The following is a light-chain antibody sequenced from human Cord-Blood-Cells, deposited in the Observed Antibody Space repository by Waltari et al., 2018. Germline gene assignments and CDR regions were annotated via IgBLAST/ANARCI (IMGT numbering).Light chain of an antibody. CDR2: DAS. CDR3: QQRSNWLT. V-gene: IGKV3-11*01. CDR1: QSVSSY. J-gene: IGKJ4*01. Sequence: EIVLTQSPAPLSLSPGERATLSSRASQSVSSYLAWYQQKPGQAPRLLIYDASNRATGIPARFSGSGSGTDFTLTISSLEPEDFAVYYCQQRSNWLTFGGGTKVEIK.